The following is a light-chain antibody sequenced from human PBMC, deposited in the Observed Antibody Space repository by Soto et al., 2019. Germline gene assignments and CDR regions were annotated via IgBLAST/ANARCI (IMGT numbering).Light chain of an antibody. CDR1: SSDVGGYNY. CDR3: SSYAGSNKV. V-gene: IGLV2-8*01. CDR2: EVS. J-gene: IGLJ3*02. Sequence: QSALTQPPSASGSPGQSVTISCTGTSSDVGGYNYVSWYQQHPGKAPKLMIYEVSKRPSGVPDRFSGSKSGNTASLTVSGLQAEDEADYYCSSYAGSNKVFGGWTKVTVL.